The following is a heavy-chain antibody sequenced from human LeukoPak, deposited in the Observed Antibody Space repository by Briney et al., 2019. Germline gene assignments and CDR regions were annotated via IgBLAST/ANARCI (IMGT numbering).Heavy chain of an antibody. V-gene: IGHV4-61*02. CDR2: IYTSGST. D-gene: IGHD3-10*01. J-gene: IGHJ5*02. CDR1: GVSVSSGSYY. CDR3: ARDWVDYYGNNWFDP. Sequence: SQTLSLTCTVSGVSVSSGSYYWSWIRQPAGKGLEWIGRIYTSGSTNYNPSLKSRVTISVDTSKNQFSLKLSSVTAADTAVYYCARDWVDYYGNNWFDPWGRGTLVTVSS.